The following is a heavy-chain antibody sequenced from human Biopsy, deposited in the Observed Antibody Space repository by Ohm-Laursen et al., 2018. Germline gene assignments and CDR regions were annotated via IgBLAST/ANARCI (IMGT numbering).Heavy chain of an antibody. J-gene: IGHJ6*02. CDR2: ISWNGPLK. V-gene: IGHV3-9*01. Sequence: LRVCCVQTGCKYHDYAMYWVGQVRGKGREWVAGISWNGPLKLYADSVKDRFSISRDNNKQILFLHMNSLRLEETALYYCAKDSFVMEWRGMDVWGQGTTVTVSS. CDR1: GCKYHDYA. CDR3: AKDSFVMEWRGMDV. D-gene: IGHD3-3*01.